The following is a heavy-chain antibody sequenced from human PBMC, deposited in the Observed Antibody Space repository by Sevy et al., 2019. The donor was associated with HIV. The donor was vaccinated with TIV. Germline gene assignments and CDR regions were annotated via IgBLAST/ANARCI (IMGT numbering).Heavy chain of an antibody. V-gene: IGHV1-69*13. J-gene: IGHJ5*02. D-gene: IGHD3-22*01. CDR2: IIPFFGTS. CDR3: ATENRAYYYDSSRTGWFDP. CDR1: GGTFSSYA. Sequence: AAVKVSCKASGGTFSSYAISWVRQAPGQGLEWMGGIIPFFGTSNYAQKFQGRVRITADESTRTAYMELSGLRSEDTAVYYCATENRAYYYDSSRTGWFDPWGQGTLVTVSS.